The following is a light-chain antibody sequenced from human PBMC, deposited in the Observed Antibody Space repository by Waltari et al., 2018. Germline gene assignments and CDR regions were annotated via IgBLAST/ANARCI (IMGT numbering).Light chain of an antibody. J-gene: IGLJ1*01. CDR1: SSAVGTYNL. V-gene: IGLV2-23*01. CDR3: CSYAPTNSYV. CDR2: EDI. Sequence: QSALTQPASVSGSPGQTTTISCTGTSSAVGTYNLAPWYQQHPGKAPTLMIYEDIKRPSGVSHRFSGSKSGNTASLTISGLQAEDEADYYCCSYAPTNSYVFGTGTKVTVL.